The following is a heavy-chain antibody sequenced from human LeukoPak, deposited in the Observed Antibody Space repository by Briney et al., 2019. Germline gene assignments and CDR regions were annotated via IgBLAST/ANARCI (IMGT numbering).Heavy chain of an antibody. Sequence: PGGSLRLSCAASGFTVSSNYMSWVRQAPGKGLEWVSVIYTGGSTYYADSVKGRFTISRDNSKNTLYLQMNSLRAEDTAVYYCARDNGHHYGMDVWGQGTTVTVSS. J-gene: IGHJ6*02. CDR2: IYTGGST. CDR3: ARDNGHHYGMDV. V-gene: IGHV3-53*01. CDR1: GFTVSSNY. D-gene: IGHD2-15*01.